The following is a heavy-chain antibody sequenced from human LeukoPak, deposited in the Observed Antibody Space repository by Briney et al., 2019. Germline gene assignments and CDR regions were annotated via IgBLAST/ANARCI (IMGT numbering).Heavy chain of an antibody. V-gene: IGHV4-59*01. CDR2: SSYNGNT. J-gene: IGHJ4*02. CDR1: GASFTNYY. D-gene: IGHD3-10*01. CDR3: ARGALLWFGAKMEYYFDA. Sequence: SETLSLTCTVSGASFTNYYWSWIRQPPGQGLEWIGFSSYNGNTNYNPSLKSRVTISVDMSKNQFSLRLKSVTAVDTAVYYCARGALLWFGAKMEYYFDAWGQGTPLTVSS.